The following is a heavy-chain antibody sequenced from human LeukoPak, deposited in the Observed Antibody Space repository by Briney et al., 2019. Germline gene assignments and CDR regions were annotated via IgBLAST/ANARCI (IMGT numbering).Heavy chain of an antibody. Sequence: GGSLRLSCVGSGFTFSNFGIHWVRQAPGKGLEWVAFFRYGGTNEYYADSVKGRFTISRDNSKRSLYLQMNSLRPEDTAVYSCARAMYSGTWYPFDYWGQGTLVPVSS. CDR2: FRYGGTNE. D-gene: IGHD6-13*01. CDR3: ARAMYSGTWYPFDY. CDR1: GFTFSNFG. V-gene: IGHV3-30*02. J-gene: IGHJ4*02.